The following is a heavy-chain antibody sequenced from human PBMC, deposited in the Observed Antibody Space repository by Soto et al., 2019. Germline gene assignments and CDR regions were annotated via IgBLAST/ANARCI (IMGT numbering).Heavy chain of an antibody. CDR2: ISYDGSNK. V-gene: IGHV3-30-3*01. J-gene: IGHJ6*02. Sequence: GGSLRLSCAASGFTFSSYAMHWVRQAPGKGLEWVAVISYDGSNKYYADSVKGRFTISRDNSKNTLYLQMNSLRAEDTAVYYCARDYAMATTAPYYYYYGMDVWGQGTTVTVSS. CDR1: GFTFSSYA. D-gene: IGHD1-1*01. CDR3: ARDYAMATTAPYYYYYGMDV.